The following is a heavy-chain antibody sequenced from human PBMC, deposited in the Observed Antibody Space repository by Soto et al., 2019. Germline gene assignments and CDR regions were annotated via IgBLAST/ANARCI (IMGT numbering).Heavy chain of an antibody. D-gene: IGHD3-22*01. J-gene: IGHJ3*02. V-gene: IGHV3-30*03. CDR2: ISYDGSNK. CDR1: GFTFSSYG. CDR3: AVLPPTLKRDTSGYYDDAFDI. Sequence: GGSLRLSCAASGFTFSSYGMHWVRQAPGKGLEWVAVISYDGSNKYYADSVKGRFTISRDNSKNTLYLQMNSLRAEDTAVYYCAVLPPTLKRDTSGYYDDAFDIWGQGTTVTVS.